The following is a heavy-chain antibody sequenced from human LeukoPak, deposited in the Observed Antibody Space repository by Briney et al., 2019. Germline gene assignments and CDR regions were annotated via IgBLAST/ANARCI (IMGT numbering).Heavy chain of an antibody. Sequence: ASVKVSCKASGYTFTSYYMHWVRQAPGQGLEWMGIINPSGGSTSHAQKFQGRVTMTRDTSTSTVYMELSSLRSEDTAVYYCARDIAAHLFDPWGQGTLVTVSS. J-gene: IGHJ5*02. D-gene: IGHD6-6*01. CDR1: GYTFTSYY. CDR3: ARDIAAHLFDP. V-gene: IGHV1-46*03. CDR2: INPSGGST.